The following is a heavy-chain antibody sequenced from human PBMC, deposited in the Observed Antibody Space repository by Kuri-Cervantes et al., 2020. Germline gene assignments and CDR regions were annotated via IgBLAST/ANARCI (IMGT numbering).Heavy chain of an antibody. V-gene: IGHV3-21*01. CDR1: GFTFSSYS. J-gene: IGHJ4*02. CDR3: ARDFPLAVAGSGDY. D-gene: IGHD6-19*01. CDR2: ISSSSSYI. Sequence: GGSLRLSCAASGFTFSSYSMNWVRQAPGKGLEWVSSISSSSSYIYYADSVKGRFTISRDNAKNSLYLQMNSLRAEDTAVYYCARDFPLAVAGSGDYWGQGTLVTVSS.